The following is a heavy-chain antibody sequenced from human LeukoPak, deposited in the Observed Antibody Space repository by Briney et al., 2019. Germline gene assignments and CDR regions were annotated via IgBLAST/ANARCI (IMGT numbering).Heavy chain of an antibody. V-gene: IGHV1-46*01. D-gene: IGHD1-26*01. CDR1: GYTFTSYY. CDR2: INPSAGNR. CDR3: ARERDGTFYFDY. J-gene: IGHJ4*02. Sequence: ASVTVSCKASGYTFTSYYIHWVRQAPGQGLEWLGIINPSAGNRNYAQKFQGRATMTRDTSTSTVYMELSSLRSEDTAVYYCARERDGTFYFDYWGQGTLVTVSS.